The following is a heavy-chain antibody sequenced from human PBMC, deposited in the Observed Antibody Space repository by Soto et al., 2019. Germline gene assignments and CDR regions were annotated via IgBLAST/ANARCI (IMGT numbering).Heavy chain of an antibody. CDR2: IDPSDSYT. V-gene: IGHV5-10-1*01. D-gene: IGHD1-1*01. CDR3: ARRIHSARSWNDVDY. CDR1: GYSFTSYW. J-gene: IGHJ4*02. Sequence: PGASLKISCKGSGYSFTSYWISWVRQMPGKGLEWMGRIDPSDSYTNYSPSFQGHVTISADKSISTAYLQWSSLKASDTAMYYCARRIHSARSWNDVDYWGQGTLVTVSP.